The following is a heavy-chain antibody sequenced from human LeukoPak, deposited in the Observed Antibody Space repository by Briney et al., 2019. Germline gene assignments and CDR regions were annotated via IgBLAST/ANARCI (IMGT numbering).Heavy chain of an antibody. V-gene: IGHV3-30*02. D-gene: IGHD3-22*01. J-gene: IGHJ4*02. Sequence: GGSLRLSCAASGFTFSSYGMHWVRQAPGKGREGGAFIRYDGGNKNYADSVRGRFTISRDNSKNTLYLQMNSLRAEDTAVYYCARSITMIVVVIGYWGQGTLVTVSS. CDR2: IRYDGGNK. CDR1: GFTFSSYG. CDR3: ARSITMIVVVIGY.